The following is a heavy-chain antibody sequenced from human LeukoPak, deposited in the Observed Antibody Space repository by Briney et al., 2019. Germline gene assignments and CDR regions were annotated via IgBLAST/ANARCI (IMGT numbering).Heavy chain of an antibody. CDR2: ISSSSSTI. V-gene: IGHV3-48*01. CDR1: GFTFSSYS. D-gene: IGHD3-3*01. CDR3: AREGWSGIDY. J-gene: IGHJ4*02. Sequence: GGSLRLSCAASGFTFSSYSMNWFRQAPGKGLEWVSYISSSSSTIYYADSVKGRFTISRDNAKNSLYLQMNSLRAEDTAVYYCAREGWSGIDYWGQGTLVTVSS.